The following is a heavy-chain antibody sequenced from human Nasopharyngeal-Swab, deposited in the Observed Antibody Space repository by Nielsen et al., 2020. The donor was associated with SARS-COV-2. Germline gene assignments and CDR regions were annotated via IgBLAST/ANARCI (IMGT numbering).Heavy chain of an antibody. CDR2: INPNSGGT. CDR1: GYTFTGYY. V-gene: IGHV1-2*06. Sequence: ASVKVSCKASGYTFTGYYMHWVRQAPGQGLEWMGRINPNSGGTNYAQKFQGRVTMTRDTSISTAYMELSSLRSGDTAVYYCATSYRIAAAGAYYFDYWGQGTLVTVSS. J-gene: IGHJ4*02. CDR3: ATSYRIAAAGAYYFDY. D-gene: IGHD6-13*01.